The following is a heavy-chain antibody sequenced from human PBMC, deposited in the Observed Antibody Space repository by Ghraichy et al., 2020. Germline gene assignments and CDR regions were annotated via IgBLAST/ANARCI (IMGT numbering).Heavy chain of an antibody. CDR2: INHVGRT. CDR1: GESFSDYY. CDR3: ARGRRYGGICYVGGCSYFYYMDV. Sequence: SETLSLTCAVYGESFSDYYWSWIRQSPGKGLEWIGEINHVGRTNHNPSLKSRVTMSMDTSKNQCSLTLSSVTAADTAVYYCARGRRYGGICYVGGCSYFYYMDVWGKGTTVTVS. D-gene: IGHD2-8*02. J-gene: IGHJ6*03. V-gene: IGHV4-34*01.